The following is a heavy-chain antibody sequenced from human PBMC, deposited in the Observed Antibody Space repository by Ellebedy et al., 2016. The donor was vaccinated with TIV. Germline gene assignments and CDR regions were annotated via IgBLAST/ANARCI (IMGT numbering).Heavy chain of an antibody. CDR1: GFTFSSYW. V-gene: IGHV3-74*03. CDR2: IKTDGSYT. J-gene: IGHJ4*02. Sequence: GASLKISCAASGFTFSSYWMHWVRQAPGKGLVWVSRIKTDGSYTTYADSVKGRFTISRDNSKNTLFLQMNSLRAEDTAVYYCARPFDYWGQGTLVTVSS. CDR3: ARPFDY.